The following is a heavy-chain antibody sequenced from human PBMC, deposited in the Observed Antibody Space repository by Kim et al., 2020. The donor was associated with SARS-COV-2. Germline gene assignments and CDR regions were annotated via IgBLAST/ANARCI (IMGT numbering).Heavy chain of an antibody. D-gene: IGHD3-3*01. CDR3: AKDLGRFLEWLFYYYGMDV. CDR1: GFTFSSYA. J-gene: IGHJ6*02. CDR2: ISGSGGST. V-gene: IGHV3-23*01. Sequence: GGSLRLSCAASGFTFSSYAMSWVRQAPGKGLEWVSAISGSGGSTYYADSVKGRFTISRDNSKNTLYLQMNSLRAEDTAVYYCAKDLGRFLEWLFYYYGMDVWGQGTTVTVSS.